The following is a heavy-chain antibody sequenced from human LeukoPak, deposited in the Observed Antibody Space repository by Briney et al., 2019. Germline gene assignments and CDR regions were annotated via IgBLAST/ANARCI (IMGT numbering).Heavy chain of an antibody. V-gene: IGHV4-39*01. Sequence: SEALSLTCTVSGGSISSRPYYWGWVRQPPGQGLEWIGSISYSGSIHYNPSLKSRVTISVDTSRNHFSLRLSSVTAADTAVYYCATLEIGDYYFDYWGQGTLVTVSS. CDR2: ISYSGSI. D-gene: IGHD3-16*01. CDR1: GGSISSRPYY. J-gene: IGHJ4*02. CDR3: ATLEIGDYYFDY.